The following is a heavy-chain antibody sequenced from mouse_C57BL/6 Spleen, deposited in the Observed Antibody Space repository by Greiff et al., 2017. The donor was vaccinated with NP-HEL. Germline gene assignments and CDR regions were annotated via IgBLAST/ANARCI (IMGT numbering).Heavy chain of an antibody. CDR1: GYTFTSYW. V-gene: IGHV1-64*01. D-gene: IGHD2-4*01. Sequence: VKLQQPGAELVKPGASVKLSCKASGYTFTSYWMHWVKQRPGQGLEWIGMIHPNSGSTNYNEKFKSKATLTVDKSSSTAYMQLSSLTSEDSAVYYCARHDYDYFDYWGQGTTLTVSS. CDR2: IHPNSGST. CDR3: ARHDYDYFDY. J-gene: IGHJ2*01.